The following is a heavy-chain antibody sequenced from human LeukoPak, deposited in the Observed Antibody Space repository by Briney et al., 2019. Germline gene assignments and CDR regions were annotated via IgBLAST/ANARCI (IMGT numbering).Heavy chain of an antibody. CDR1: ELTFNQYW. CDR2: KKKDGSEK. D-gene: IGHD3-3*01. CDR3: ARGVRSVSKYDVFDM. Sequence: GGSLTLSCAASELTFNQYWMSWVRHSPGKGLEWMPNKKKDGSEKYYVDSAKDRLPIPRDNPKNSLHPQKNSQTPDHHALYYCARGVRSVSKYDVFDMWVQGTMVSVSS. J-gene: IGHJ3*02. V-gene: IGHV3-7*04.